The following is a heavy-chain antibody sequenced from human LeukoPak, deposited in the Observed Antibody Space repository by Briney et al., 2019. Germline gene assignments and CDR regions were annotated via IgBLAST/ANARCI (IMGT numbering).Heavy chain of an antibody. CDR3: ASRTYSYGLSP. CDR2: INTAVGNP. D-gene: IGHD2-15*01. V-gene: IGHV7-4-1*02. J-gene: IGHJ5*02. Sequence: ASVKVSCTASGYTFTTYAMNWVRQAPGQGLEWMGYINTAVGNPTYAQDFTGRFLFSMDTSVSTAYLQITNLTAEDTALYYCASRTYSYGLSPWGQGTLVTVS. CDR1: GYTFTTYA.